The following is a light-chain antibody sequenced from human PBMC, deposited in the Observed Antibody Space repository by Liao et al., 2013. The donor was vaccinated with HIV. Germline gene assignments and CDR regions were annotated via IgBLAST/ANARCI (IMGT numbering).Light chain of an antibody. V-gene: IGLV3-1*01. Sequence: SSELTQPPSVSVSPGQTASITCSGDTLGNVYAAWYQQKPGQSPVLVMYRDSHRPSGIPERFSGSNSGSTATLTISGTQAMDEADYYCQTWDIFTATAVFGGGTRLTV. CDR2: RDS. J-gene: IGLJ2*01. CDR3: QTWDIFTATAV. CDR1: TLGNVY.